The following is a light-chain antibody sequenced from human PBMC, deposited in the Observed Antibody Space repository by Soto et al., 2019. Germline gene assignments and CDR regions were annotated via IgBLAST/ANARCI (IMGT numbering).Light chain of an antibody. J-gene: IGKJ1*01. V-gene: IGKV1-5*03. CDR1: QTISSW. CDR2: KAS. CDR3: QQYNNWLMWT. Sequence: DIQMTQSPSTLSGSVGDRVTITCRASQTISSWLAWYQQKPGKAPKLLIYKASTLKSGVPSRFSGSGSGTEFTLTISSLQSEDFAVYYCQQYNNWLMWTSCQGTKVDIK.